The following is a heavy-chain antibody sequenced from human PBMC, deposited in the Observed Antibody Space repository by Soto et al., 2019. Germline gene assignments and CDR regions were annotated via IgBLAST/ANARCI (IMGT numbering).Heavy chain of an antibody. J-gene: IGHJ6*03. Sequence: GGSLRLSCAASGFTVSSNYMSWVRQAPGKGLEWVSVIYSGGSTYYADSVKGRFTISRDNSKNTLYLQMNSLRAEDTAVYYCARDRYGGPWGNYYYMDVWGKGTTVTVSS. CDR1: GFTVSSNY. D-gene: IGHD4-17*01. CDR2: IYSGGST. V-gene: IGHV3-66*01. CDR3: ARDRYGGPWGNYYYMDV.